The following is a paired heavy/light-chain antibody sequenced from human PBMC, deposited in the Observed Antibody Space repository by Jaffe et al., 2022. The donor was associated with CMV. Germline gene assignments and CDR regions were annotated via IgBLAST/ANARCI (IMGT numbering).Heavy chain of an antibody. V-gene: IGHV3-9*01. CDR3: AKDFGLRGSAFVGDF. D-gene: IGHD6-6*01. CDR2: INWNSGGI. J-gene: IGHJ4*02. CDR1: GFTFDDYG. Sequence: EVQLVESGGGLVPPGRSLRLSCIASGFTFDDYGMHWVRQVPGKGLEWVSGINWNSGGIGYADSVKGRFTISRDNAKNALFLQMNSLRVEDTALYYCAKDFGLRGSAFVGDFWGPGTLVTVSS.
Light chain of an antibody. J-gene: IGKJ2*01. Sequence: EIVLTQSPGTLSLSPGEGATLSCRASQSITRLVWYQQKRDQAPRLLIDGASRRATGIPDRFSGSGSGTDFTLTITRLEPEDFAVYFCQQYGTSPYTFGQGTKLEIK. V-gene: IGKV3-20*01. CDR2: GAS. CDR1: QSITR. CDR3: QQYGTSPYT.